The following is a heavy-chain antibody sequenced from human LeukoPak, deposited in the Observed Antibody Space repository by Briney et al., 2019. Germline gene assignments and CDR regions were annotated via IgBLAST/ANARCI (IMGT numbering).Heavy chain of an antibody. D-gene: IGHD3-22*01. V-gene: IGHV4-39*01. CDR3: ARRRYYDGSGYLE. J-gene: IGHJ1*01. CDR1: GDSVSRSDSY. Sequence: SETLSLTCSVSGDSVSRSDSYWDWIRQPPGKGLEWIGTIYHSGRTYYSPSLKSRVTMSVDPSNNQFPLNLRSVTAADTAVYYCARRRYYDGSGYLEWGQGTLLSVSS. CDR2: IYHSGRT.